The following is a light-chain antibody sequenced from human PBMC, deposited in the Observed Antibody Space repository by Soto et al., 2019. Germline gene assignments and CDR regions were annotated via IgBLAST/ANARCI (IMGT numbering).Light chain of an antibody. CDR2: EVI. CDR1: NSDVGAYNY. J-gene: IGLJ3*02. V-gene: IGLV2-14*01. CDR3: SSFTSGTTLV. Sequence: QSALTQPDSVSGSPGQSITISCTGTNSDVGAYNYVSWYQQHPAKAPKLIIYEVIYRPSGVSNRFSASKSGNTAPLTISGLQAEDEANYYCSSFTSGTTLVFGGGTKVTVL.